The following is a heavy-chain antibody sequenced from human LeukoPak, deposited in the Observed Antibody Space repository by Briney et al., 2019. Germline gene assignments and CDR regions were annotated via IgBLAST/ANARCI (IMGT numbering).Heavy chain of an antibody. CDR3: ARDSAIGGIKKQQLADFGY. CDR2: IYYSGST. Sequence: NPSETLSLTCTVSGGSISSHYWSWIRQPPGKGLEWIGYIYYSGSTNYNPSLKSRVTISVDTSKNQFSLKLSSVTAADTAVYYCARDSAIGGIKKQQLADFGYWGQGTLVTVSS. V-gene: IGHV4-59*11. CDR1: GGSISSHY. D-gene: IGHD6-13*01. J-gene: IGHJ4*02.